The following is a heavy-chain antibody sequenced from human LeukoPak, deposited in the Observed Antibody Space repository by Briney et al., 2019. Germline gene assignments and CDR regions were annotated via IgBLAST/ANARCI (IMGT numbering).Heavy chain of an antibody. D-gene: IGHD4-23*01. CDR2: ISYDGSNK. Sequence: GGSLRLSCAASGFSFSSYAMHWVRQAPGKGLEWVAVISYDGSNKYYADSVKGRFTISRDNSKNTLSLQMYSLRAEDTAVYYCARDPLDYGGNSGYFDYWGQGTLVTVSS. CDR1: GFSFSSYA. J-gene: IGHJ4*02. V-gene: IGHV3-30-3*01. CDR3: ARDPLDYGGNSGYFDY.